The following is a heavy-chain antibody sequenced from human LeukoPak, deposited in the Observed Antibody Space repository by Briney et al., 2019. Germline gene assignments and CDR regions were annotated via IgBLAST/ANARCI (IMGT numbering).Heavy chain of an antibody. Sequence: GGSLRLSCAASGFTFSSYWMSWVRQAPGKGLEWVANIKQDGSEKYYVDSVKGRFTISRDNAKNSLYLQMNSLRAEDTAVYYCARGTPDFWSGYYLDYWGQGTLVTVSS. D-gene: IGHD3-3*01. V-gene: IGHV3-7*01. CDR1: GFTFSSYW. J-gene: IGHJ4*02. CDR2: IKQDGSEK. CDR3: ARGTPDFWSGYYLDY.